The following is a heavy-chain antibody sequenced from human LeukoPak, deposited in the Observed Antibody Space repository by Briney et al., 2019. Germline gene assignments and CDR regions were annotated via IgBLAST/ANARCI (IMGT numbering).Heavy chain of an antibody. J-gene: IGHJ4*02. CDR3: ARDRVGTPFDY. CDR2: IKQDGSEK. V-gene: IGHV3-7*01. Sequence: GGSLRLSFAASGFTFSSYWMSWVRQAPGKGLEWVANIKQDGSEKYYVDSVKGRFTISRDNAKNSLYLQMNSLRAEDTAVYCCARDRVGTPFDYRGQGTLVTVSS. CDR1: GFTFSSYW. D-gene: IGHD1-26*01.